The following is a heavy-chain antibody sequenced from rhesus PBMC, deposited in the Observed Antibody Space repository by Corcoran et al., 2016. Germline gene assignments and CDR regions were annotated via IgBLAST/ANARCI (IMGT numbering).Heavy chain of an antibody. CDR1: GFTFSTYG. V-gene: IGHV3S5*01. Sequence: EVQLVETGGGLVQPGGSLKLSCAASGFTFSTYGMSWVREAPGKGLEWVSAISSGGCPTYYAAAVKGRFTLSRDNSKNTLSLQMNSLRPDDTAVYYCASSGYSSGSTPHYWGQGVLVTVSS. CDR2: ISSGGCPT. D-gene: IGHD6-31*01. CDR3: ASSGYSSGSTPHY. J-gene: IGHJ4*01.